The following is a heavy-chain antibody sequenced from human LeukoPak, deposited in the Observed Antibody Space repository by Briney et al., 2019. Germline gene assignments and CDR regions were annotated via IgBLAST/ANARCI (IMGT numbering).Heavy chain of an antibody. CDR2: ISSSGSTI. Sequence: PGGSLRLSCAASGFTFSDYYMSWIRQAPVKGLEWVSYISSSGSTIYYADSVKGRFTISRDNAKNSLYLQMNSLRAEDTAVYYCASIPYIVVVPAAIWGQGTLVTVSS. V-gene: IGHV3-11*01. J-gene: IGHJ4*02. CDR3: ASIPYIVVVPAAI. D-gene: IGHD2-2*01. CDR1: GFTFSDYY.